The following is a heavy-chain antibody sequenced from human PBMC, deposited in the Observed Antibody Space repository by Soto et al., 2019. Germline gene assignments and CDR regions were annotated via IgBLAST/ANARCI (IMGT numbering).Heavy chain of an antibody. CDR3: ARDSRIAARPLDYYYGMDV. D-gene: IGHD6-6*01. V-gene: IGHV3-53*01. CDR1: GFAFSSNY. J-gene: IGHJ6*02. CDR2: IYSVGST. Sequence: GGTLRLDCAASGFAFSSNYMSWVREAPGKGLEWVSVIYSVGSTYYADSLKGRFTISRDNSKNTLYLQMNSLRAEDTAVYYCARDSRIAARPLDYYYGMDVWGQGTTVTVSS.